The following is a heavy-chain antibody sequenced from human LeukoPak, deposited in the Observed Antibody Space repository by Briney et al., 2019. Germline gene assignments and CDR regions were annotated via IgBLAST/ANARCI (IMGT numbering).Heavy chain of an antibody. D-gene: IGHD6-13*01. CDR1: GFTFSSYE. CDR3: TRDPIAASGSGGNWFDP. J-gene: IGHJ5*02. V-gene: IGHV3-48*03. CDR2: IGRSGGPL. Sequence: GGSLRLSCVASGFTFSSYEMNWVRQAPGKGLEWVSYIGRSGGPLYYADSVKGRFTISRDNARNSLHLRMSSLRVEDTAVYYCTRDPIAASGSGGNWFDPWGQGTLVTVSS.